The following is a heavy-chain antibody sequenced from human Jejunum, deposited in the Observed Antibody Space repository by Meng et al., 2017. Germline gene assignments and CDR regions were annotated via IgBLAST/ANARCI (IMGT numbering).Heavy chain of an antibody. V-gene: IGHV4-31*03. CDR2: IYYSGST. CDR1: GGSISSGGYY. Sequence: SETLSLTCTVSGGSISSGGYYWNWIRQHPGKGLEWIGYIYYSGSTDYNPSLESRVSISLDTSKNQFSLKLNSVTAADTAIYYCARDSLNMFRGVTMRRYYFDQWGQGTLVTVSS. J-gene: IGHJ4*02. D-gene: IGHD3-10*01. CDR3: ARDSLNMFRGVTMRRYYFDQ.